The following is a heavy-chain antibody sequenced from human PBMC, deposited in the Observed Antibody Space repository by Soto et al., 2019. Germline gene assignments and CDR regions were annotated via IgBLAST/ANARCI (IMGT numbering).Heavy chain of an antibody. CDR1: GFTFSGSV. V-gene: IGHV3-73*02. CDR2: IRSKANNYAT. J-gene: IGHJ4*02. D-gene: IGHD3-3*01. CDR3: TSGSGFAY. Sequence: EMQLVESGGGSVQPGGSLKLSCAASGFTFSGSVVYWVRQASGKGLEWVGRIRSKANNYATDYTASVKGRFAISRDDAQNTANLQMNSLKIEDTAVYYCTSGSGFAYWGQGTLVTVSS.